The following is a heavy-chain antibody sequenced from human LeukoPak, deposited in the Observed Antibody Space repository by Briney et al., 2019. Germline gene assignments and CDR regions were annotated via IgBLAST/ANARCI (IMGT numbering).Heavy chain of an antibody. CDR3: AASKAVAGTPFDS. CDR2: VYFSGST. V-gene: IGHV4-59*01. J-gene: IGHJ4*02. CDR1: VRSINGYY. D-gene: IGHD6-19*01. Sequence: PSETLSLTCTVSVRSINGYYWSWIREPPGMGPEWLGYVYFSGSTNYNPSLKSRVTISLDASKNQLSLRLSSVTAADSAVYYCAASKAVAGTPFDSWGQGTLVTVSS.